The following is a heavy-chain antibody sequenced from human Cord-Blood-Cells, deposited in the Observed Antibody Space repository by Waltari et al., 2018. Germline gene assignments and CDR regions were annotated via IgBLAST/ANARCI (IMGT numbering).Heavy chain of an antibody. D-gene: IGHD3-10*01. J-gene: IGHJ4*02. CDR1: GYTLTELS. Sequence: QVQLVQSGAEVKKPGASVKVSCQVSGYTLTELSMHWVRQAPGHGLEWMGGFDPEDGETIYAQKFQGRVTMTEDTSTDTAYMELSSLRSEDTAMYYCATGPITMVQGVIITTYFDYWGQGTLVTVSS. V-gene: IGHV1-24*01. CDR3: ATGPITMVQGVIITTYFDY. CDR2: FDPEDGET.